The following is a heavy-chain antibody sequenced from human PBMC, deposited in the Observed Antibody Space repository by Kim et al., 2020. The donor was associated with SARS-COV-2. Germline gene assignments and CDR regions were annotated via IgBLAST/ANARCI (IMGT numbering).Heavy chain of an antibody. CDR2: IYSGGST. Sequence: GGSLRLSCAASGFTVSSNYMSWVRQAPGKGLEWVSVIYSGGSTYYADSVKGRFTISRDNSKNTLYLQMNSLRAEDTAVYYCARGRYGSGSQTAFDAFDIWGQGTMVTVSS. CDR1: GFTVSSNY. J-gene: IGHJ3*02. V-gene: IGHV3-53*01. D-gene: IGHD3-10*01. CDR3: ARGRYGSGSQTAFDAFDI.